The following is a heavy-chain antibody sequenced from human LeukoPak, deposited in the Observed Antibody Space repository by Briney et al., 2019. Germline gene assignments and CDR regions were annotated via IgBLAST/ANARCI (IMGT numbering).Heavy chain of an antibody. V-gene: IGHV3-23*01. J-gene: IGHJ4*02. D-gene: IGHD1-26*01. CDR1: GFTFSTYA. CDR3: AKADIVGAWRHYFDY. CDR2: ISGGGGTT. Sequence: TGGSLRLSCAASGFTFSTYAMNWVRQAPGKRLEWVSAISGGGGTTYYADSVKGRFTISRDNSKNTLYLQMNSLRAEDTAVYYCAKADIVGAWRHYFDYWGQGTLITVSS.